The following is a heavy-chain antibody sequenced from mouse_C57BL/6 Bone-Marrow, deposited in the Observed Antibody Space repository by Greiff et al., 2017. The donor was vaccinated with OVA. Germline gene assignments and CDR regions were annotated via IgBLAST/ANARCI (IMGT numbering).Heavy chain of an antibody. V-gene: IGHV2-2*01. D-gene: IGHD1-1*01. Sequence: QVQLQQSGPGLVQPSQSLSITCTVSGFSLTSYGVHWVRQSPGKGLEWLGVIWSGGRTDYNAAFISRLSISKDNSKSQVFFKMNSLQADDTAIYYCASHYYGSSHWYFDVWGTGTTVTVSS. CDR2: IWSGGRT. CDR3: ASHYYGSSHWYFDV. J-gene: IGHJ1*03. CDR1: GFSLTSYG.